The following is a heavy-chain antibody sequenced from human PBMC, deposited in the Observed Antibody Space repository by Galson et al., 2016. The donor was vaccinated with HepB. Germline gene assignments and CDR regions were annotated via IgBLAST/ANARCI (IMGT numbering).Heavy chain of an antibody. Sequence: SVNVSCKASGYTFTTYGISWVRQAPGQGLAWIGWISPYNGATNYAQKFQGRVTMTTDTTTSTAYLEVRSLRSDDTAVYYCARDASGWRDKWFDPWGQGTLVIVSS. V-gene: IGHV1-18*01. CDR3: ARDASGWRDKWFDP. CDR1: GYTFTTYG. J-gene: IGHJ5*02. CDR2: ISPYNGAT. D-gene: IGHD6-19*01.